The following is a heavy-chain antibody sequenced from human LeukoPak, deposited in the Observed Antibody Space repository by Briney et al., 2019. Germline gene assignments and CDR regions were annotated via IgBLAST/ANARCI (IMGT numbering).Heavy chain of an antibody. V-gene: IGHV4-61*02. CDR1: GGSISSGSYY. J-gene: IGHJ5*02. CDR3: ARDRPSSDWYDGPGNWFDP. D-gene: IGHD6-19*01. CDR2: IYTSRST. Sequence: SETLSLTCTVSGGSISSGSYYWSWIRQPAGKGLEWIGRIYTSRSTNYNPSLKTRVPISVDTSKNQISLRLSSVTATDTAVYYCARDRPSSDWYDGPGNWFDPWGQGTLVTVSS.